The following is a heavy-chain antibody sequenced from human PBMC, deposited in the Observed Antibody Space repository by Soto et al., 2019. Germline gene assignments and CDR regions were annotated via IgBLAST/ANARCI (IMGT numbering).Heavy chain of an antibody. CDR2: ISYDGSNK. V-gene: IGHV3-30*18. Sequence: GGSLRLSCVASGFTFSSYAMGWVRQAPDKGLEWVAVISYDGSNKYYADSVKGRFTISRDNSKNTLYLQMNSLRAEDTAVYYCAKDYNYGEYYYGMDVWGQGTTVTVSS. CDR3: AKDYNYGEYYYGMDV. D-gene: IGHD1-1*01. J-gene: IGHJ6*02. CDR1: GFTFSSYA.